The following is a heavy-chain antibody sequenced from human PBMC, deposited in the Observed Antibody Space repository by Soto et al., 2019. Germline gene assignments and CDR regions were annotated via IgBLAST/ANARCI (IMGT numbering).Heavy chain of an antibody. CDR3: ARLLFSGRNDYYHSSGYLPFDY. V-gene: IGHV5-10-1*01. CDR1: GYSFTSYW. J-gene: IGHJ4*02. Sequence: GESLKISCKGSGYSFTSYWISWVRQMPGKGLEWMGRIDPSDSYTNYSPSFQGHVTISADKSISTAYLQWSSLKASDTAMYYCARLLFSGRNDYYHSSGYLPFDYWGQRTLVTVSP. D-gene: IGHD3-22*01. CDR2: IDPSDSYT.